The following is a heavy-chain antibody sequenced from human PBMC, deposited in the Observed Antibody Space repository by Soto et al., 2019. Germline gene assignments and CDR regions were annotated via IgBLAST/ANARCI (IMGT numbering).Heavy chain of an antibody. J-gene: IGHJ6*02. CDR2: ISGSGGST. Sequence: EVQLLESGGGLVQPGGSLRLSCAASGFTFSSYAMSWVRQAPGKGLEWVSAISGSGGSTYYADSVKGRFTISRDNSKNTLYLQMNSLRAEDTAVYYCAKRSTQFYYYYYGMDVWGQGTTVTVSS. CDR1: GFTFSSYA. V-gene: IGHV3-23*01. CDR3: AKRSTQFYYYYYGMDV. D-gene: IGHD2-2*01.